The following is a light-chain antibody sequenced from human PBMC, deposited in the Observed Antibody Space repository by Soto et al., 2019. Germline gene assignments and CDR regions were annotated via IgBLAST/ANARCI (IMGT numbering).Light chain of an antibody. CDR3: QDYGSVPPMYT. Sequence: EIVLTQSPGTLSLSPGERATLSCRASQSVSSRYLGWYQQKPGQAPRLLIYGASSRATGMPDRISRSGSGTDLPLNISILELEDFVCYYGQDYGSVPPMYTFGQGTKLEIK. CDR2: GAS. CDR1: QSVSSRY. V-gene: IGKV3-20*01. J-gene: IGKJ2*01.